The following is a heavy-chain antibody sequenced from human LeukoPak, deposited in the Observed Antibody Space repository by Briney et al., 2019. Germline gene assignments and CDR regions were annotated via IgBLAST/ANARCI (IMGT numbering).Heavy chain of an antibody. CDR2: ISAYNGNT. V-gene: IGHV1-18*04. Sequence: ASVKVSCKASGYTFTGYYMHWVRQAPGQGLEWMGWISAYNGNTNYAQKLQGRVTMTRDTSTSTVYMELSSLRSEDTAVYYCARGTVVPAAIQEAFDYWGQGTLVTVSS. J-gene: IGHJ4*02. D-gene: IGHD2-2*02. CDR1: GYTFTGYY. CDR3: ARGTVVPAAIQEAFDY.